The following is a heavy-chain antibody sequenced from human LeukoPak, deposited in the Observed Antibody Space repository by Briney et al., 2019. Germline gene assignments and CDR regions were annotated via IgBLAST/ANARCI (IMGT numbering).Heavy chain of an antibody. CDR3: ARADTAMVTYYFDY. CDR1: GFTYSSYW. J-gene: IGHJ4*02. CDR2: IKQDGSEK. V-gene: IGHV3-7*01. D-gene: IGHD5-18*01. Sequence: GSSLRLSCAASGFTYSSYWMSWLRQAPGKGLEWVANIKQDGSEKYYVDSVKGRFTISKVNAKNSLYLQKNSMRAEDRVVYYFARADTAMVTYYFDYWGQGTLVTVSS.